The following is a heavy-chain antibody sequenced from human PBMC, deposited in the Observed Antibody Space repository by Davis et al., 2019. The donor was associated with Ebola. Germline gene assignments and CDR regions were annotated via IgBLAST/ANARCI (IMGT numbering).Heavy chain of an antibody. Sequence: ASVKVSCKASGYTFTGYYMHWVRQAPGQGLEWMGWINPNSGGTNYAQKFQGWVTMTRDTSISTAYMELSRLRSDDTAVYYCARFAGYCSSTSCSIGAVDYWGQGTLVTVSS. CDR1: GYTFTGYY. J-gene: IGHJ4*02. CDR2: INPNSGGT. V-gene: IGHV1-2*04. CDR3: ARFAGYCSSTSCSIGAVDY. D-gene: IGHD2-2*01.